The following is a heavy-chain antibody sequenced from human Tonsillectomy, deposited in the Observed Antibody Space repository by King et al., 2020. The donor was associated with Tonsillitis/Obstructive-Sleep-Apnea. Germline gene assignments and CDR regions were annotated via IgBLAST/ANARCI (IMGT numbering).Heavy chain of an antibody. Sequence: VQLVESGGGLVQPGGSLRLSCAASGFTFSSYELTWVRQAPGKGLEWISFISSSGSIIYYADSVRGRFTISRDNAKNSLYLQMNSLRPDDTAVYYCARDRYIVVIPAAVDAFDIWGQGTMVTVSS. CDR1: GFTFSSYE. CDR2: ISSSGSII. CDR3: ARDRYIVVIPAAVDAFDI. V-gene: IGHV3-48*03. J-gene: IGHJ3*02. D-gene: IGHD2-2*01.